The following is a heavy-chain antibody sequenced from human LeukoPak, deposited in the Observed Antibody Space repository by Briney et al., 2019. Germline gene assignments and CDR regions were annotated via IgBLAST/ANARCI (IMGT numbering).Heavy chain of an antibody. J-gene: IGHJ6*02. CDR2: ISSDGTYT. CDR1: GFTFSSHL. D-gene: IGHD2-2*01. V-gene: IGHV3-74*01. Sequence: GGSLRLSCVASGFTFSSHLMHWVRQAPGKGLVWVSRISSDGTYTNYADSVRGRFTISRDNAKNTLYLQMNSLRAEDTAVYYCAKTGYCSSTSCYYYYYYGMDVWGQGTTVTVSS. CDR3: AKTGYCSSTSCYYYYYYGMDV.